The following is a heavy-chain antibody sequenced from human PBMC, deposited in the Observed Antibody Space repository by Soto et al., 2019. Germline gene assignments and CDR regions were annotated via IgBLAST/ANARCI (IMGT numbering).Heavy chain of an antibody. Sequence: GGSLRLSCAASGFTFGDFTMHWIRQVPGKGLEWVSLISWNADSIYYGDSVQGRFTISRDNSKNSLYLQMTSLRPDDTALYYCVRGTGNSFASYYFDYWGQGTQVTVS. CDR3: VRGTGNSFASYYFDY. J-gene: IGHJ4*02. CDR1: GFTFGDFT. D-gene: IGHD3-16*01. V-gene: IGHV3-43*01. CDR2: ISWNADSI.